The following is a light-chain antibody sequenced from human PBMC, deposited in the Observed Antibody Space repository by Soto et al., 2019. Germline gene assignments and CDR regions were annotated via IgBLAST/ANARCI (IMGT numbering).Light chain of an antibody. J-gene: IGKJ2*01. V-gene: IGKV3-11*01. Sequence: EIVLTQSPATLSLSPGERATLSCRASQSVSSYLAWYQQKPGQAPRLLIYDASNRATGIPARFSGSGSGTDFTLTISSLEPEDCAVYYCQQRSNWPRTVGQGTKLEIK. CDR2: DAS. CDR1: QSVSSY. CDR3: QQRSNWPRT.